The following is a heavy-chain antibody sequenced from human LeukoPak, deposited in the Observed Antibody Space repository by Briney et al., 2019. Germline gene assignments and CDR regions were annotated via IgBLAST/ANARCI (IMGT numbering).Heavy chain of an antibody. Sequence: GASVKVSCKVSGYTLSKLSIHWVRQAPGTGLEWMGSFDPEDGETIYAQKFQGRVTMTEDTSPDAAYMELSSLRSEDTAVYYCATVVLDYFGSGSYSFDYWGQGTLVTVSS. V-gene: IGHV1-24*01. D-gene: IGHD3-10*01. CDR2: FDPEDGET. CDR1: GYTLSKLS. J-gene: IGHJ4*02. CDR3: ATVVLDYFGSGSYSFDY.